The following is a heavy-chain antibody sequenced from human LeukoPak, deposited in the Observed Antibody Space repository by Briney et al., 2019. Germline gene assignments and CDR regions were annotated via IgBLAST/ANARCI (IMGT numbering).Heavy chain of an antibody. CDR3: ATDVPSETVMVSAFDM. J-gene: IGHJ3*02. CDR2: IIPIFGTG. V-gene: IGHV1-69*13. CDR1: GGTFSTYS. D-gene: IGHD5-18*01. Sequence: SVKVSFKFSGGTFSTYSINWVRQAPGQGLEWMGGIIPIFGTGNPAQKFQGRVTITADAYTRTAFMELSSLRSEDTAVYYCATDVPSETVMVSAFDMWGQGTTVTV.